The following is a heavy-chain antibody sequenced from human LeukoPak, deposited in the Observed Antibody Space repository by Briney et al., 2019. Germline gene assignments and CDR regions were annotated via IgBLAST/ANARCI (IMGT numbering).Heavy chain of an antibody. CDR3: ARREDGYDY. D-gene: IGHD5-18*01. Sequence: GGSLRLSCAASGFTFSSYWMSWVRQAPGKGLEYVSAISSNGGSTYYANSVKGRFTISRDNSKNTLYLQMGSLRAEDMAVYYCARREDGYDYWGQGTLVTVSS. CDR2: ISSNGGST. V-gene: IGHV3-64*01. J-gene: IGHJ4*02. CDR1: GFTFSSYW.